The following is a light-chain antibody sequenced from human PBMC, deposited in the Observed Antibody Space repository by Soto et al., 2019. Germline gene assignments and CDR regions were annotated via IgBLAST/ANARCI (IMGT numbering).Light chain of an antibody. J-gene: IGLJ1*01. V-gene: IGLV2-14*01. CDR1: SSDIGSYDY. CDR3: CSYVSSKTYV. CDR2: EVS. Sequence: QSVLTQPASVSGSPGQSITISCTGTSSDIGSYDYVSWYQQHPGKAPKLIIYEVSNRPSGVSNRFSGSKSDNTASLTISGLQAEDEADYYCCSYVSSKTYVFGTGTKVTVL.